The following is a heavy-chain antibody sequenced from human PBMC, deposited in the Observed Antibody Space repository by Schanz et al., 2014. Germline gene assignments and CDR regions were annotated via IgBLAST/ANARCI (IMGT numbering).Heavy chain of an antibody. J-gene: IGHJ6*02. Sequence: QVQLLQSGSEVKKPGASVKVSCKASGYIFGSHGMTWVRQAPGQGPELMGWINAHTGNTQYAQKFQGRVNMTTDTSTSTAYMELRSLISDDTAVYYCVRDAGWAFGDYHGMDVWGQGTSVTVSS. CDR3: VRDAGWAFGDYHGMDV. V-gene: IGHV1-18*01. D-gene: IGHD3-10*01. CDR2: INAHTGNT. CDR1: GYIFGSHG.